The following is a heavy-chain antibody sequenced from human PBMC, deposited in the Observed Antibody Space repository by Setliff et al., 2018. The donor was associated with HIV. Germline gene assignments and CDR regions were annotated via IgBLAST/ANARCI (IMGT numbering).Heavy chain of an antibody. CDR3: ARGGSSWYYMDV. CDR1: GFTFSDYY. CDR2: ISSSSTI. D-gene: IGHD6-13*01. J-gene: IGHJ6*03. V-gene: IGHV3-11*04. Sequence: PGGSLRLSCAASGFTFSDYYMSWIRQAPGKGLEWVSYISSSSTIYYADSVKGRFTISRDNAKNSLYLQMNSLRAEDTAVYYCARGGSSWYYMDVWGKGTTVTVSS.